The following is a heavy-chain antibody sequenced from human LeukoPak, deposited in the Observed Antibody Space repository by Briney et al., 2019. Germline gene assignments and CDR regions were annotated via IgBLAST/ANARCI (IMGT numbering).Heavy chain of an antibody. V-gene: IGHV3-74*01. J-gene: IGHJ4*02. CDR3: ASRFADY. D-gene: IGHD3-10*01. CDR1: GFTVNNNY. CDR2: INSDGSST. Sequence: GGSLRLSCAASGFTVNNNYMSWVRQAPGKGLVWVSRINSDGSSTSYADSVKGRFTISRDNAKNTLYLQMNSLRAEDTAVYYCASRFADYWGQGTLVTVSS.